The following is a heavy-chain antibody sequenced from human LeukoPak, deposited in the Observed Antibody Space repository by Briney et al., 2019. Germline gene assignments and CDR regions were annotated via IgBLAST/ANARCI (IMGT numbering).Heavy chain of an antibody. J-gene: IGHJ5*02. CDR3: ARDCAWCSGGNTPKNWFDP. Sequence: GASVKVSCKASVYTFTSYGISWVRQAPGQGREWMGWISAYNGNTNYAQKLQGRVTITTDTSTSTAYMELRSLRSDDTAVYYCARDCAWCSGGNTPKNWFDPWGQGTLVTVSS. V-gene: IGHV1-18*01. CDR1: VYTFTSYG. D-gene: IGHD2-15*01. CDR2: ISAYNGNT.